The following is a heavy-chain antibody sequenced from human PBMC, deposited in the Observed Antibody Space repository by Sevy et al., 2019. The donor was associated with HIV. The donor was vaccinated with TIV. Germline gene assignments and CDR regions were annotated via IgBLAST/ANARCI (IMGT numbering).Heavy chain of an antibody. J-gene: IGHJ4*02. V-gene: IGHV4-59*01. CDR3: ARDPITVAPYFDY. Sequence: SETLSLTCTVSGGSISSYYCSWIRQPPGKGLEWIGYINYSGSTNYNPSLKSRVTISIDTSKNQFSLKLTSVTAADTAVYYCARDPITVAPYFDYRSQGTLVTVSS. CDR1: GGSISSYY. D-gene: IGHD6-19*01. CDR2: INYSGST.